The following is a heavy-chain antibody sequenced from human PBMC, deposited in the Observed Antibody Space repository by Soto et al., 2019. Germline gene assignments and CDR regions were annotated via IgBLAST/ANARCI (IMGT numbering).Heavy chain of an antibody. V-gene: IGHV1-46*03. Sequence: ASVKVSCKASGYTFSSYYMNWVRQAPGQGLEWLGIINPSGGYTTYAQRFLGRVTMTSDTSTSTVHMELCSLTSEDMSVYYCARGGGIVVVTAPYDPWGQGTLVTVSS. J-gene: IGHJ5*02. D-gene: IGHD2-21*02. CDR2: INPSGGYT. CDR1: GYTFSSYY. CDR3: ARGGGIVVVTAPYDP.